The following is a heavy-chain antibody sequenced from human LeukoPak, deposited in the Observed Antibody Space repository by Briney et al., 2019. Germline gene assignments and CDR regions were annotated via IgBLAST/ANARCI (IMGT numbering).Heavy chain of an antibody. CDR3: AREEYGDHLW. V-gene: IGHV3-7*01. D-gene: IGHD4-17*01. J-gene: IGHJ4*02. Sequence: PGGSLRLSCAASGFTFSRYWMSWVRQAPGKGLEWVANIKQDGTEKYYGDSVKGRFTISRDNAKNSLYLQMNSLRAEDTAVYYCAREEYGDHLWWGQGNLVTVSS. CDR2: IKQDGTEK. CDR1: GFTFSRYW.